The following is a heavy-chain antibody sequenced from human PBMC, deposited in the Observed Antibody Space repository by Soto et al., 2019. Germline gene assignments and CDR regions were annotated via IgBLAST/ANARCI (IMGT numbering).Heavy chain of an antibody. V-gene: IGHV3-43*01. Sequence: GGSLRLSCAVSGFTFDDYTMHWVRQASGKGLEWVSLISWDGGSTYYADSVKGRFIISRDNSKNYLYMQMDSLRTEDTDLYYCAKDTGELVSSGDHNYYYAMEPWG. CDR2: ISWDGGST. CDR1: GFTFDDYT. D-gene: IGHD3-22*01. CDR3: AKDTGELVSSGDHNYYYAMEP. J-gene: IGHJ6*02.